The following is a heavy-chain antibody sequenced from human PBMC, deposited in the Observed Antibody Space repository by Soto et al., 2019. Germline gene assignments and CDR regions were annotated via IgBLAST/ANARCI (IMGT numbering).Heavy chain of an antibody. CDR3: AKGQDIVLVPAADNWFDP. D-gene: IGHD2-2*01. CDR2: ISWNSGSI. J-gene: IGHJ5*02. Sequence: EVQLVESGGGLVQPGRSLRLSCAASGFTFDDYATHWVRQAPGKGLEWVSGISWNSGSIGYADSVKGRFTISRDNAMNSLYLQMNSLRAEDTALYYCAKGQDIVLVPAADNWFDPWGQGTLVTVSS. V-gene: IGHV3-9*01. CDR1: GFTFDDYA.